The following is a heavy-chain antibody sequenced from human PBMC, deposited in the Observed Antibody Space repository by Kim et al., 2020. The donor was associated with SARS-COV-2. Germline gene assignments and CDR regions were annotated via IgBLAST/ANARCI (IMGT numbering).Heavy chain of an antibody. V-gene: IGHV3-23*01. J-gene: IGHJ6*02. CDR2: ISGSSGST. Sequence: GGSLRLSCAASGFTFSSYAMSWVRQAPGKGLEWVSAISGSSGSTYYADSVKGRFTISRDNSKNTLYLQMNSLRAEDTAVYYCAKDVPFPYYGSGNRYGMDVWGQGTTVTVSS. CDR1: GFTFSSYA. CDR3: AKDVPFPYYGSGNRYGMDV. D-gene: IGHD3-10*01.